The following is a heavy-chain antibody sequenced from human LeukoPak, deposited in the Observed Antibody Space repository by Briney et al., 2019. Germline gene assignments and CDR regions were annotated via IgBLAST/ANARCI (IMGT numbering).Heavy chain of an antibody. D-gene: IGHD5-12*01. J-gene: IGHJ6*02. V-gene: IGHV3-43D*03. CDR2: ISWDGGST. Sequence: GGSLRLSCAASGFTFDDYAMHWVRQAPGKGLEWVSLISWDGGSTYYADSVKGRFTISRDNSKNSLYLQMNSLRAEDTALYYCAKDMEVMAVATYGMDVWGQGTTVTVSS. CDR1: GFTFDDYA. CDR3: AKDMEVMAVATYGMDV.